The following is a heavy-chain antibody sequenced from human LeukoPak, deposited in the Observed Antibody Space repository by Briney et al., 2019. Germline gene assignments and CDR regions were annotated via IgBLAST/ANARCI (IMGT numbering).Heavy chain of an antibody. CDR3: ARAGVAARLTPFDY. CDR2: IIPIFGTA. D-gene: IGHD6-6*01. V-gene: IGHV1-69*01. J-gene: IGHJ4*02. CDR1: GGPFSSYA. Sequence: SSVKVYCKASGGPFSSYAISWVRQAPGQGLEWRGGIIPIFGTANYAQKFQGRVTITADESTSTAYMELSSLRSEDTAVYYCARAGVAARLTPFDYWGQGTLVTVSS.